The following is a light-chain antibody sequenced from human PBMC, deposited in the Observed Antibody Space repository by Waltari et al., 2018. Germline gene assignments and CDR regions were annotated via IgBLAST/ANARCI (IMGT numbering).Light chain of an antibody. CDR3: QQFGSSPFT. V-gene: IGKV3-20*01. J-gene: IGKJ5*01. CDR1: RRVTSNY. Sequence: EIVLTQSPGTLSLSPGESATLSCRASRRVTSNYLAWYQQKPGQAARLLIHGASSRATDIPDRFSGSGSGTDFTLTINRLEPEDFEVYYCQQFGSSPFTFGQGTRLEIK. CDR2: GAS.